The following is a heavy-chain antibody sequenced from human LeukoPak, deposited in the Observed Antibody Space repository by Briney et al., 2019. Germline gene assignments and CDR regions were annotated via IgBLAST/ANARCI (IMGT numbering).Heavy chain of an antibody. CDR1: GGTFSSYA. Sequence: SVKVSCKASGGTFSSYAISWVRQAPGQGLEWMGGIIPIFGTANYAQKFQGRVTITADESTSTAYMELSSLRSEDTAVYYCARVGGPSIGFLPSSGTKAWFDPWGQGTLVTVSS. V-gene: IGHV1-69*13. CDR2: IIPIFGTA. D-gene: IGHD3-22*01. CDR3: ARVGGPSIGFLPSSGTKAWFDP. J-gene: IGHJ5*02.